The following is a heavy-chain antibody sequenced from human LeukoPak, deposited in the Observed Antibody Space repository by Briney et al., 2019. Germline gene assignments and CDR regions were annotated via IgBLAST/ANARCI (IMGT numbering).Heavy chain of an antibody. CDR3: TRENYVPDS. J-gene: IGHJ5*02. D-gene: IGHD3-10*02. V-gene: IGHV3-7*03. CDR2: ISNGGGAT. CDR1: GYTFSPYW. Sequence: GGSLSLSCAASGYTFSPYWRSGVRRIQGKGLEWVASISNGGGATYYVDSVRGRFTISRDDAKNSLFLQMNGLRSDDTAVYYCTRENYVPDSWGQGTLVTVSS.